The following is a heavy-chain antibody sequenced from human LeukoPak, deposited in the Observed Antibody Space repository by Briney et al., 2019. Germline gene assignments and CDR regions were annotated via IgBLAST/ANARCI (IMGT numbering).Heavy chain of an antibody. V-gene: IGHV3-23*01. CDR2: ISGSGGST. Sequence: QPGGSLRLSCAASGFTFSSYGMSWVRQAPGKGLEWVSTISGSGGSTYYADSVKGRFTISRDNSKNTLYLQMNSLRAEDTAVYHCARYSSEIGWFDPWGQGTLVTVSS. CDR1: GFTFSSYG. J-gene: IGHJ5*02. D-gene: IGHD6-25*01. CDR3: ARYSSEIGWFDP.